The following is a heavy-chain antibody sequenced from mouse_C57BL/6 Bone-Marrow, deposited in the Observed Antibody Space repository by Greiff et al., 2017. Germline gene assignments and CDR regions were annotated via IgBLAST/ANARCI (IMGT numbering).Heavy chain of an antibody. CDR2: INPNNGGT. Sequence: VQLQQSGPELVKPGASVKISCKASGYTFTDYYMNWVKQSHGKSLEWIGDINPNNGGTSYNQKFKGKATLTVDKSSSTSYMELRSLTSEDSAVYYWARADYYGSSPYWYFDVWGTGTTVTVSS. CDR1: GYTFTDYY. J-gene: IGHJ1*03. V-gene: IGHV1-26*01. CDR3: ARADYYGSSPYWYFDV. D-gene: IGHD1-1*01.